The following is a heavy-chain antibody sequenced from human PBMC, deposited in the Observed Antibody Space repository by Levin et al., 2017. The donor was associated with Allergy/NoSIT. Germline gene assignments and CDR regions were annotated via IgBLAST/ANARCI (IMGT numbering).Heavy chain of an antibody. Sequence: SFFLFFSSSLHWVRQAPGKGLEWVSGISWNSGSIGYADSVKGRFTISLAHAKNSLYLQMNSLRAEDTALYYCAKVTYYYDSSGYYYDYWGQGTLVTVSS. CDR2: ISWNSGSI. J-gene: IGHJ4*02. CDR1: FFLFFSSS. V-gene: IGHV3-9*01. CDR3: AKVTYYYDSSGYYYDY. D-gene: IGHD3-22*01.